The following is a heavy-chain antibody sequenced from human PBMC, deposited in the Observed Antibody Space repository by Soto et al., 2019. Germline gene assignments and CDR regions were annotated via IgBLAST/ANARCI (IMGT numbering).Heavy chain of an antibody. CDR2: IYTSGTT. CDR3: ARGRVGRGNIITNDYYYGLEV. J-gene: IGHJ6*02. D-gene: IGHD3-10*01. CDR1: GGSMSSNY. V-gene: IGHV4-4*07. Sequence: PSETLSLTCTVSGGSMSSNYWSWIRQSSGKGLEWIGRIYTSGTTNYNPSIKSRVTMSVDTSKNRFSLKLTSVTAADTAVYYCARGRVGRGNIITNDYYYGLEVWGQGTTVTVSS.